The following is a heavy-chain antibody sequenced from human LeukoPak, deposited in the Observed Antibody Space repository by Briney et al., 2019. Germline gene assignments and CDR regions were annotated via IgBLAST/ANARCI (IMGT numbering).Heavy chain of an antibody. J-gene: IGHJ4*02. CDR2: ISSSSSTI. V-gene: IGHV3-48*04. CDR3: ARDLVVVTDDY. Sequence: GGSLRLSCAASGFTFSSYSMNWVRQAPGKGLEWVSYISSSSSTIYYADSVKGRFTISRDNAKNSLYLQMNSLRAEDTAVYYCARDLVVVTDDYWGQGTLVTVSS. CDR1: GFTFSSYS. D-gene: IGHD2-21*02.